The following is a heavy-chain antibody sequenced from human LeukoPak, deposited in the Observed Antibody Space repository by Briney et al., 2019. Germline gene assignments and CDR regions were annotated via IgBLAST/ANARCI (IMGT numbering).Heavy chain of an antibody. V-gene: IGHV3-48*02. Sequence: GGTPRHSSAASAFTFRSYSLNRVRPAPGKGLEWVSYISSSSSTIYYADSVKGRFNISRDNAKNSLYLQMNSLRDEDTAVYYCARGHQYYDYVWGSYRLIGYYFDYWGQGTLVTVSS. CDR3: ARGHQYYDYVWGSYRLIGYYFDY. CDR1: AFTFRSYS. J-gene: IGHJ4*02. D-gene: IGHD3-16*02. CDR2: ISSSSSTI.